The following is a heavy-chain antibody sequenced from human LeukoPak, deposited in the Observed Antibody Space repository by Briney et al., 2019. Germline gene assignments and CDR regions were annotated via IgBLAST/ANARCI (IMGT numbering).Heavy chain of an antibody. J-gene: IGHJ5*02. CDR2: ISSSGSTI. CDR1: GFTFSDYY. V-gene: IGHV3-11*01. CDR3: ARDTHHYDFWSGYYNWFDP. Sequence: GGALRLSCAASGFTFSDYYMSWLRQAPGKGLEWVSYISSSGSTIYYADSVKGRFTFSRDNAKNSLYLQTNSLRAEDTAVYYCARDTHHYDFWSGYYNWFDPWGQGTLVTVSS. D-gene: IGHD3-3*01.